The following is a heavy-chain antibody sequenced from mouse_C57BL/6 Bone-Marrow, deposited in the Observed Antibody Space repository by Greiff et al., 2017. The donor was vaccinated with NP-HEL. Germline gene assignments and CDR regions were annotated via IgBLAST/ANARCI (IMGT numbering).Heavy chain of an antibody. CDR3: ARMGLSYYSNWGYFDV. D-gene: IGHD2-5*01. Sequence: LQESGAELARPGASVKLSCKASGYTFTSYGISWVKQRTGQGLEWIGEIYPRSGNTYYNEKFKGKATLTADKSSSTAYMELRSLTSEDSAVYFCARMGLSYYSNWGYFDVWGTGTTVTVSS. V-gene: IGHV1-81*01. CDR2: IYPRSGNT. CDR1: GYTFTSYG. J-gene: IGHJ1*03.